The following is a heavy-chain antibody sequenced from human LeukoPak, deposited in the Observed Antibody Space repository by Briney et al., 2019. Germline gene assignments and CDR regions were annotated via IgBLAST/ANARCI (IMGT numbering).Heavy chain of an antibody. J-gene: IGHJ4*02. CDR1: GYTFTGYY. D-gene: IGHD3-9*01. Sequence: ASVKVSCKASGYTFTGYYMHWVRQAPGQGLEWMGRINPNSGGTNYAQKFQGRVTMTRDTSISTAYMELSRLRSDDTAVYYCARDRDILIGSGYYFDYWGQGTLVTVSS. V-gene: IGHV1-2*06. CDR2: INPNSGGT. CDR3: ARDRDILIGSGYYFDY.